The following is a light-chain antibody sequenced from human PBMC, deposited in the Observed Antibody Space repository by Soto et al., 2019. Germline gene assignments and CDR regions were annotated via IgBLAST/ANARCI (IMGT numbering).Light chain of an antibody. CDR3: CSYTSSTNYV. CDR2: EVS. CDR1: SSDISIYNY. Sequence: QSARTQPASVSGSPGQSITISCTGTSSDISIYNYVSWYQQHPGEAPKLIIYEVSNRPSGISNRFSGAKSGNTASLTISGLQVEDEADYYCCSYTSSTNYVFGAGTKVTVL. V-gene: IGLV2-14*01. J-gene: IGLJ1*01.